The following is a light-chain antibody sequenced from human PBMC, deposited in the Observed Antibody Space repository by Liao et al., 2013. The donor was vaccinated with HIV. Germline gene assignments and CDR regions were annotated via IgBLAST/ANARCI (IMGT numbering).Light chain of an antibody. J-gene: IGLJ1*01. V-gene: IGLV3-1*01. Sequence: SYGLTQPPSVSVSPGQTATITCYGDQLGNILENKYLHWYQQKPGQSPVLVIYEDDKRPSGIPERFSGSNSGTTATLAISGAQALDEADYYCQTWDTGTGVFGTGTKVTV. CDR1: QLGNILENKY. CDR3: QTWDTGTGV. CDR2: EDD.